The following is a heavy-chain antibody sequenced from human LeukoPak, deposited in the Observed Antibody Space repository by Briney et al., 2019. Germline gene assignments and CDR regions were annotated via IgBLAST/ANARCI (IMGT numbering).Heavy chain of an antibody. CDR2: IYPGDSDT. V-gene: IGHV5-51*01. Sequence: GESLKISCKGSGYSFTSYWIGWVRQMPGKGLGWMGIIYPGDSDTRYSPSLQGHITISADKSINAVYLQWSSLKASDTAMYYCARRRCTNDVCYTGGAFDIWGQGTVVTVSS. D-gene: IGHD2-8*01. J-gene: IGHJ3*02. CDR1: GYSFTSYW. CDR3: ARRRCTNDVCYTGGAFDI.